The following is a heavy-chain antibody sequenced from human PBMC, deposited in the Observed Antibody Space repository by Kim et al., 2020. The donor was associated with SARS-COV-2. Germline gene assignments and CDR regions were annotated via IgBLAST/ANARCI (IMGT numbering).Heavy chain of an antibody. D-gene: IGHD3-3*01. Sequence: GGSLRLSCAASGFTFDDYTMHWVRQAPGKGLEWVSLISWDGGSTYYADSVKGRFTISRDNSKNSLYLQMNSLRTEDTALYYCARNYDFWSGYRNGPHPVSPYYYYGMDVWGQGTTVTVSS. J-gene: IGHJ6*02. CDR3: ARNYDFWSGYRNGPHPVSPYYYYGMDV. CDR2: ISWDGGST. CDR1: GFTFDDYT. V-gene: IGHV3-43*01.